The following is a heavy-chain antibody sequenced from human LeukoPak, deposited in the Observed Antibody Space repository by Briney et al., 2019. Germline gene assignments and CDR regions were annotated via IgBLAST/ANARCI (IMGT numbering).Heavy chain of an antibody. CDR2: ISYDGSNK. CDR1: GFTFSSYG. J-gene: IGHJ4*02. CDR3: AKQGYYYYDSSGYDY. Sequence: PGGSLRLSCAASGFTFSSYGMHWVRQAPGKGLEWVAVISYDGSNKYYADSVKGRFTISRDNSKNTLYLQMNSLRAEDTAVYYCAKQGYYYYDSSGYDYWGQGTLVTVSS. D-gene: IGHD3-22*01. V-gene: IGHV3-30*18.